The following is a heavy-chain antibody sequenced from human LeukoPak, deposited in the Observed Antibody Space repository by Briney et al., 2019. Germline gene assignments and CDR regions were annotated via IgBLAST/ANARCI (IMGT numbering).Heavy chain of an antibody. V-gene: IGHV3-23*01. J-gene: IGHJ5*02. CDR1: GFTFSSYA. CDR2: ISGSGGST. Sequence: PGGSLRLSCAASGFTFSSYAMSWVRQAPGKGLEWVSAISGSGGSTYYADSVKGRFTISRDNSKNKLYLQMNSLRAEDTAVYYCAKDYDSSGYYYVAWGQGTLVTVSS. D-gene: IGHD3-22*01. CDR3: AKDYDSSGYYYVA.